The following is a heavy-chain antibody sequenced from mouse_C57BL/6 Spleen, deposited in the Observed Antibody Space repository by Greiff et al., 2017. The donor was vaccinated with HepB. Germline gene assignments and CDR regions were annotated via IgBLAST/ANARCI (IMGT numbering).Heavy chain of an antibody. Sequence: QVQLKQSGPGLVQPSQSLSITCTVSGFSLTSYGVHWVRQSPGKGLEWLGVIWSGGSTDYNAAFISRLSISKDNSKSQVFFKMNSLQADDTAIYYCARRRGGGGLEGGYAMDYWGQGTSVTVSS. CDR3: ARRRGGGGLEGGYAMDY. J-gene: IGHJ4*01. V-gene: IGHV2-2*01. CDR1: GFSLTSYG. D-gene: IGHD1-1*02. CDR2: IWSGGST.